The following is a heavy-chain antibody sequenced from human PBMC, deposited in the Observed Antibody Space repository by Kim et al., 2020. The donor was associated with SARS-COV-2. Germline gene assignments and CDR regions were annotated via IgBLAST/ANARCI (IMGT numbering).Heavy chain of an antibody. CDR3: VRVDYGSGKAFDI. CDR1: GYSFTSYG. Sequence: ASVKVSCKAPGYSFTSYGISWVRQAPGQGLEWMGWSNTYNHNTKYAQKFQDRVTLTTDTSTSTAYMELRSLRSDDTAVYYCVRVDYGSGKAFDIWGQGTM. V-gene: IGHV1-18*01. CDR2: SNTYNHNT. D-gene: IGHD3-10*01. J-gene: IGHJ3*02.